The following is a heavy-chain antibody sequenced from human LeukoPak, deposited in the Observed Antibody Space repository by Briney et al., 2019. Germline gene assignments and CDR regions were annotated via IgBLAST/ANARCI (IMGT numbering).Heavy chain of an antibody. Sequence: SVKVSCKVSGYTLTELSMHWVRQAPGKGLEWMGGFDPEDGETIYAQKFQGRVTMTEDTSTDTAYMELSSLRSEDTAVYYCATAQYCTNGVCYTPIAVHPVYWGQGTLVTVSS. D-gene: IGHD2-8*01. CDR3: ATAQYCTNGVCYTPIAVHPVY. CDR1: GYTLTELS. J-gene: IGHJ4*02. V-gene: IGHV1-24*01. CDR2: FDPEDGET.